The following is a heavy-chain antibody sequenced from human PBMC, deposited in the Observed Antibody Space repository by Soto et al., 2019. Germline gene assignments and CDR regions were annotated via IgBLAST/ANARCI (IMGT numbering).Heavy chain of an antibody. Sequence: KPSETLSLTCTVSGGSISSYYWSWIRQPPGKGLEWIGYIYYSGSTNYNPSLKSRVTISVDTSKNQFSLKLSSVTAADTAVYYCARDYWAAYYYDSSGYFDIWGQGTMVT. V-gene: IGHV4-59*01. CDR2: IYYSGST. CDR3: ARDYWAAYYYDSSGYFDI. D-gene: IGHD3-22*01. CDR1: GGSISSYY. J-gene: IGHJ3*02.